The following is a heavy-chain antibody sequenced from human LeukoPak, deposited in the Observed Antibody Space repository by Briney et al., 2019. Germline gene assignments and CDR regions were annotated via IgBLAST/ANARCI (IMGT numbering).Heavy chain of an antibody. CDR2: IKSKTDGGTP. V-gene: IGHV3-15*01. CDR3: TGVSRSSWYDY. J-gene: IGHJ4*02. D-gene: IGHD6-13*01. CDR1: GFTFSNAW. Sequence: PGGSLRLSCAASGFTFSNAWMSWVRQAPGKGLEWVGRIKSKTDGGTPDYAAPVKGRFTISSDDSKNTLYLQMNSLKTEDTAVYYCTGVSRSSWYDYWGQGTLVTVSS.